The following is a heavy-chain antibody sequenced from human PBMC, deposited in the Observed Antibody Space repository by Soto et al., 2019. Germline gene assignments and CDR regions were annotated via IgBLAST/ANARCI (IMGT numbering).Heavy chain of an antibody. CDR3: ARRNYPYYFDY. J-gene: IGHJ4*02. V-gene: IGHV4-39*01. Sequence: SETLSLTCTVSGGSISSSNNYWGWIRQPPGKGLEWIAIITYGGTTYYNPSLKSRVTISADTSKNQFSLHLSSVTAAETAIYYCARRNYPYYFDYWGQGIRVTVSS. CDR2: ITYGGTT. D-gene: IGHD3-10*01. CDR1: GGSISSSNNY.